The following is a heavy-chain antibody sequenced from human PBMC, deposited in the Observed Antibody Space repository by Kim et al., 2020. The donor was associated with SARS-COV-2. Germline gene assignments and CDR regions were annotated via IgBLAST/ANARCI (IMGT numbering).Heavy chain of an antibody. D-gene: IGHD3-3*01. CDR3: VKDFWRPSDT. J-gene: IGHJ5*02. Sequence: INHADSVRGRFTISRDDATNTLYLQMNSLRPDDTAMYNCVKDFWRPSDTWGQGTLVTVSS. V-gene: IGHV3-74*01. CDR2: I.